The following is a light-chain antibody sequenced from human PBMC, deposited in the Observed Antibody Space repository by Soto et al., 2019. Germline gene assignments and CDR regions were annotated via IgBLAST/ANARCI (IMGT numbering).Light chain of an antibody. CDR1: SSDVGGYNY. CDR2: DVT. V-gene: IGLV2-14*01. CDR3: SSYTTNSTYV. Sequence: QSALTQPASVSGSPGQSITISCTGTSSDVGGYNYVSWYQQHPGKAPKLMIYDVTYPPSWASNRFSGSKSGNTASLTISGLQAEDEADYYCSSYTTNSTYVFGTGTKLTVL. J-gene: IGLJ1*01.